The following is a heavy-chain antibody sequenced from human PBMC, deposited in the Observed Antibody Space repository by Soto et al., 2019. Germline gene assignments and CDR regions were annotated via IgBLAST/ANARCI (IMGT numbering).Heavy chain of an antibody. CDR2: ISYDGTKT. Sequence: QVQLVESGGGVVQPGRSLRVSCAASGFTFSIYAMHWVRQAPGTGLEWVAVISYDGTKTYYADSVKGRFTISRDNSKKTGSLQMNCLRDEDTAVYYCAKDRGPRRQWLRDPFDDWGQGTLVTVSP. J-gene: IGHJ4*02. CDR3: AKDRGPRRQWLRDPFDD. CDR1: GFTFSIYA. D-gene: IGHD6-19*01. V-gene: IGHV3-30*18.